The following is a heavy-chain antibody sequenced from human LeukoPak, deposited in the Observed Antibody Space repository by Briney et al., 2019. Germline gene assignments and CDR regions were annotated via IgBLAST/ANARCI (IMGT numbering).Heavy chain of an antibody. V-gene: IGHV3-23*01. CDR1: GFTFSSYG. J-gene: IGHJ4*02. CDR2: ISGSGGST. CDR3: ARDLRVGATTTFDY. D-gene: IGHD1-26*01. Sequence: GGSLRLSCAASGFTFSSYGMSWVRQAPGKGLEWVSAISGSGGSTYYADSVKGRFTISRDNSKNTLYLHMNSLRADDTAVYFCARDLRVGATTTFDYWGQGTLVTVSS.